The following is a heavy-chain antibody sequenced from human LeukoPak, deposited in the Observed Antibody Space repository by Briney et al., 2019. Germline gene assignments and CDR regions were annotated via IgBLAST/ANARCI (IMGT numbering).Heavy chain of an antibody. CDR1: GYSFSTYR. V-gene: IGHV5-51*01. CDR2: IYPGDSDI. J-gene: IGHJ6*02. Sequence: KPGESLKISCKGSGYSFSTYRIGWVRQMPGKGLEWMGIIYPGDSDIRYSPSFQGQVTMSVDKSIRTAHLQWSSLKASDTAMYYCAIKYYYYYGMDVWGQGTTVTVSS. CDR3: AIKYYYYYGMDV.